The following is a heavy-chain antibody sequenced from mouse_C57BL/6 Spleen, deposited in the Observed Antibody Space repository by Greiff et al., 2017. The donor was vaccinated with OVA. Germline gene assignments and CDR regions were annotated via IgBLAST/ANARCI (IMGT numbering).Heavy chain of an antibody. CDR2: IYPRDGST. Sequence: VHLVESGPELVKPGASVKLSCKASGYTFTSYDINWVKQRPGQGLEWIGWIYPRDGSTKYNEKFKGKATLTVDTSSSTAYMELHSLTSEDSAVYFCARRGYYSNYVGYFDYWGQGTTLTVSS. D-gene: IGHD2-5*01. V-gene: IGHV1-85*01. J-gene: IGHJ2*01. CDR1: GYTFTSYD. CDR3: ARRGYYSNYVGYFDY.